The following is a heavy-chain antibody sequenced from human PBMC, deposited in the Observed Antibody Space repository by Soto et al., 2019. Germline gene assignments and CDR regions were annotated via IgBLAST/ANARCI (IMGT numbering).Heavy chain of an antibody. D-gene: IGHD6-19*01. V-gene: IGHV3-11*01. CDR1: GFTFSDYY. Sequence: GGSLRLSCAASGFTFSDYYMSWIRQAPGKGLEWVSYISSSGSTTYYADSVKGRFTISRDNAKNSLYLQMNSLRAEDTAVYYCARAKEQWLVQFDYWGQGTLVTVSS. CDR3: ARAKEQWLVQFDY. CDR2: ISSSGSTT. J-gene: IGHJ4*02.